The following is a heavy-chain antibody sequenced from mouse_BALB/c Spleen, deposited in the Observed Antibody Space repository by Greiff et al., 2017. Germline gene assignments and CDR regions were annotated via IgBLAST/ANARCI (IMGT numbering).Heavy chain of an antibody. Sequence: EVQLVESGGGLVQPGGSLRLSCATSGFTFTDYYMSWVRQPPGKALEWLGFIRNKANGYTTEYSASVKGRFTISRDNSQGILYLQMNTLRAEDSATYYCARDRVPFAYWGQGTLVTVSA. J-gene: IGHJ3*01. V-gene: IGHV7-3*02. CDR1: GFTFTDYY. CDR2: IRNKANGYTT. CDR3: ARDRVPFAY. D-gene: IGHD2-14*01.